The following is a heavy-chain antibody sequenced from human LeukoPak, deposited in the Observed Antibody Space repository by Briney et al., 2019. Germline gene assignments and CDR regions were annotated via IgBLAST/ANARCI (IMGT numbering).Heavy chain of an antibody. Sequence: SETLSLTCTVFGDSVTGYYLNWVRQPPGKGLEWIGHIYKIGTTNYNPSLKSRLAISADTSKNQFSLKLRSVTAADTAVYYCVIGVGWQPDYWGQGTLVTVSS. D-gene: IGHD2-15*01. CDR1: GDSVTGYY. V-gene: IGHV4-59*02. CDR3: VIGVGWQPDY. CDR2: IYKIGTT. J-gene: IGHJ4*02.